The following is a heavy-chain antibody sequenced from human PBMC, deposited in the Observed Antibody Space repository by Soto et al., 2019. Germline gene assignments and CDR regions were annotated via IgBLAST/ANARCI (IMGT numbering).Heavy chain of an antibody. V-gene: IGHV4-61*01. CDR1: GVSVSSDYHH. D-gene: IGHD6-19*01. CDR2: IQFIGGS. Sequence: QVQLQESGPGLVKPSETLSLTCDVSGVSVSSDYHHSSWIRHAPGKGLEWIGQIQFIGGSNYNPSLKRRLTISLERSRNQFSLNLLSVTAADTAVYYCALYPTGAGGVGYWGQGTLITVSS. CDR3: ALYPTGAGGVGY. J-gene: IGHJ4*02.